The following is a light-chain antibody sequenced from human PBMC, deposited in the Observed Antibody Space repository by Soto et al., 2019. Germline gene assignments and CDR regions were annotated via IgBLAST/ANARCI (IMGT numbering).Light chain of an antibody. J-gene: IGKJ1*01. CDR2: MAS. Sequence: DIQLTQSPSTLSAPVGDRVTITCRASQSINRWVAWYQQKPEKAPKLLIYMASSLDSGVPSRLSGSGSGTEFTLTISSLQPDDFATYYCQQYNIYWTFGQGTKVDIK. V-gene: IGKV1-5*03. CDR3: QQYNIYWT. CDR1: QSINRW.